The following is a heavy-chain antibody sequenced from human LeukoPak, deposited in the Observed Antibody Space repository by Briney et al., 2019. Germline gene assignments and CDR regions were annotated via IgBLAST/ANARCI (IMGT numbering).Heavy chain of an antibody. CDR2: IYHSGST. D-gene: IGHD2-2*01. V-gene: IGHV4-38-2*01. CDR1: GYSITSGYY. CDR3: ARQWQSTGFDY. J-gene: IGHJ4*02. Sequence: SETLSLTCAVSGYSITSGYYWGWIRHPPGKGLEWIGAIYHSGSTHYNPSLESRVTISVDTSKNQFSLKLSSVTAADTAVYYCARQWQSTGFDYWGQGTLVTVSS.